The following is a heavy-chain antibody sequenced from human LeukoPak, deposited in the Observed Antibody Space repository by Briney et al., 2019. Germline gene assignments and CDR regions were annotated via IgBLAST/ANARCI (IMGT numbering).Heavy chain of an antibody. Sequence: SETLSLTCAVYGGSFSGYYWSWIRQPPGKGLDWIGEINHSESTNYNPSLKSRVTISVDTSKNQFSLKLSSVTAADTAVYYCARNRDTAMDNPYYFDYWGQGTLVTVSS. CDR2: INHSEST. J-gene: IGHJ4*02. CDR1: GGSFSGYY. D-gene: IGHD5-18*01. CDR3: ARNRDTAMDNPYYFDY. V-gene: IGHV4-34*01.